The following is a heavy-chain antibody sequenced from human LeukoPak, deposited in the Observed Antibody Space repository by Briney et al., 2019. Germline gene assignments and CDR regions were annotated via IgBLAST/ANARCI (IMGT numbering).Heavy chain of an antibody. Sequence: SETLSLTCTVSGGSISSYYWSWIRQPAGKGLEWIGRIYTSGSTNYNPSLKSRVTMSVDTSKNQFSLKLSSVTAADTAVYYCARDQRGEYQLLPYYYYMDVWGKGTTVTVSS. CDR3: ARDQRGEYQLLPYYYYMDV. D-gene: IGHD2-2*01. J-gene: IGHJ6*03. CDR1: GGSISSYY. V-gene: IGHV4-4*07. CDR2: IYTSGST.